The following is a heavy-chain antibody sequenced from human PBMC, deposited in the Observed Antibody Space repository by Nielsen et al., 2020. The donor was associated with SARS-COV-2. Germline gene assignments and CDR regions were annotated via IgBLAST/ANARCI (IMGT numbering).Heavy chain of an antibody. J-gene: IGHJ6*02. CDR1: GGSFSGYY. CDR3: ARCDFWSGYYTPYGMDV. CDR2: INHSGST. Sequence: SETLSLTCAVYGGSFSGYYWSWIRQPPGKGLEWIGEINHSGSTYYNPSLKSRVTISVDTSKNQFSLKLSSVTAADTAVYYCARCDFWSGYYTPYGMDVWGQGTTVTVSS. V-gene: IGHV4-34*01. D-gene: IGHD3-3*01.